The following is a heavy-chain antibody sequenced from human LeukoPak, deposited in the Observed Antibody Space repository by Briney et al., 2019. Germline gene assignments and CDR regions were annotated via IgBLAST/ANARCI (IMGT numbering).Heavy chain of an antibody. D-gene: IGHD1-7*01. V-gene: IGHV4-61*01. J-gene: IGHJ6*02. Sequence: PSETLSLTCPVSGGSVSSGSHYWSWIRQPPGKGLEWIGYIYYSGSTNYNPSLKSRVTISVDTSKNQFSLKLSSVTAADTAVYYCARDNWNYGSSMDVWGQGTTVTVSS. CDR2: IYYSGST. CDR1: GGSVSSGSHY. CDR3: ARDNWNYGSSMDV.